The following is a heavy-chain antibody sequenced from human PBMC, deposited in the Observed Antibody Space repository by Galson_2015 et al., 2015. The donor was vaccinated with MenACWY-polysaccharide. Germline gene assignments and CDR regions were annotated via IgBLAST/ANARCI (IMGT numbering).Heavy chain of an antibody. Sequence: SLRLSCAASGFAFSNYWMHWVRQAPGKGLVWVSHITNDGSTTTYADSVKGRLTISRDNAKNTLYLQMNSLRAEDTAVYYCARDISRYFDSWGQGTLVTVSS. V-gene: IGHV3-74*01. J-gene: IGHJ4*02. D-gene: IGHD2-2*01. CDR2: ITNDGSTT. CDR3: ARDISRYFDS. CDR1: GFAFSNYW.